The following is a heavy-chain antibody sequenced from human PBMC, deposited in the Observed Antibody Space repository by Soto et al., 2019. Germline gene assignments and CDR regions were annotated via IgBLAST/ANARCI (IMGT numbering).Heavy chain of an antibody. J-gene: IGHJ4*02. CDR3: ARGWELPGYFDY. D-gene: IGHD1-26*01. CDR1: GGTFSSYA. CDR2: IIPIFGTT. V-gene: IGHV1-69*12. Sequence: QVQLVQSGAEVKKPGSSVKVSCKASGGTFSSYAISWVRQAPGQGLEWMGGIIPIFGTTKYAQKFQGRVTITADGSTSTADMELSSLRSEDTAVYYCARGWELPGYFDYWGQGTLVTVSS.